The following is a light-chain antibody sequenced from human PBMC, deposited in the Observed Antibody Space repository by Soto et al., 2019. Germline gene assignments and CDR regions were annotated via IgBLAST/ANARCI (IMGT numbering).Light chain of an antibody. J-gene: IGKJ2*01. CDR2: GAS. Sequence: EIVLTQSPGTLSLSPGVRATLSCRASQSVTSNYLAWYQQKPGQAPGLLIYGASSRATGIPDRFSGSGSGTDFTLTISRLEPEDFAVYYCQQYGSSPATFGQGTKLEIK. CDR3: QQYGSSPAT. V-gene: IGKV3-20*01. CDR1: QSVTSNY.